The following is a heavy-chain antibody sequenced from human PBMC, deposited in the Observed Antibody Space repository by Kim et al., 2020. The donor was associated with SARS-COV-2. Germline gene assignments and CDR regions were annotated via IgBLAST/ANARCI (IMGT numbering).Heavy chain of an antibody. Sequence: SETLSLTCAVYGGSFSGYYWSWIRQPPGKGLEWIGEINHSGSTNYNPSXXSRVTISVDTSKNQFSLKLSSVTAADTAVYFXXRGGSRGLIAAADNYYYYGMDVXXXGTXXXVSS. CDR1: GGSFSGYY. CDR2: INHSGST. CDR3: XRGGSRGLIAAADNYYYYGMDV. J-gene: IGHJ6*01. D-gene: IGHD6-13*01. V-gene: IGHV4-34*01.